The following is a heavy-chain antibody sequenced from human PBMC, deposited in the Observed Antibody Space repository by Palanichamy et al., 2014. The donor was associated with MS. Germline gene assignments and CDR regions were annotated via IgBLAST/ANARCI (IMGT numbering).Heavy chain of an antibody. CDR3: SRDDYEGDY. J-gene: IGHJ4*02. CDR2: VSTYDGAT. D-gene: IGHD4-17*01. V-gene: IGHV1-18*01. CDR1: GYTFTTYG. Sequence: QVHLVQSGAEVKKPWASVKVSCKASGYTFTTYGITWVRQAPGKGLEWMGWVSTYDGATNYAQRFQHRITMTTDTSTSTAYMEVRSLTSDDTAIYYCSRDDYEGDYWGQGTLVTVSS.